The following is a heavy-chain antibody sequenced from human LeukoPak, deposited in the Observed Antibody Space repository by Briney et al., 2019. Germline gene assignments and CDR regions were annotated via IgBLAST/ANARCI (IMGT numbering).Heavy chain of an antibody. CDR1: GFTFGSYA. CDR3: AKMRSYYYYMDV. J-gene: IGHJ6*03. CDR2: ISGSGDDT. Sequence: PGGSLRLSCAGSGFTFGSYAMSWVRQAPGKGLEWVSAISGSGDDTYYADPVKGRFTISGDNSKNTLFLQMNSLRAEDTAVYYCAKMRSYYYYMDVWGKGTTVAVSS. V-gene: IGHV3-23*01.